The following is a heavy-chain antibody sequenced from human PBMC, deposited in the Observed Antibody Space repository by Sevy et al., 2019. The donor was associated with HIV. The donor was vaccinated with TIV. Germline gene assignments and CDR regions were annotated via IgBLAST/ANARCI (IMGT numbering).Heavy chain of an antibody. CDR3: AKDDAPSLYYGSGSYSDY. Sequence: GGSLRLSCAASGFTFSSYAMSWVRQAPGKGLEWLSAISGSGGSTYYADSVKGRFTISRDNSKNTLYLQMNSLRAEDTAVYYCAKDDAPSLYYGSGSYSDYWGQGTLVTVSS. J-gene: IGHJ4*02. D-gene: IGHD3-10*01. V-gene: IGHV3-23*01. CDR2: ISGSGGST. CDR1: GFTFSSYA.